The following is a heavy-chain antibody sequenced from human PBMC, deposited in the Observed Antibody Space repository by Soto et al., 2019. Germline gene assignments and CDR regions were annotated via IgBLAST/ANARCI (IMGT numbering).Heavy chain of an antibody. J-gene: IGHJ4*02. Sequence: GASVKVSCKASGYTFTGYGLSWVRQAPGQGLEWMGWITAHNSHTIYAQRLQGRVSMTTDTSTTTAYMELRSLRSDDTAVYYCARVYLGSGNYYGVYDYWGQGTLVTV. CDR2: ITAHNSHT. CDR1: GYTFTGYG. V-gene: IGHV1-18*04. CDR3: ARVYLGSGNYYGVYDY. D-gene: IGHD3-10*01.